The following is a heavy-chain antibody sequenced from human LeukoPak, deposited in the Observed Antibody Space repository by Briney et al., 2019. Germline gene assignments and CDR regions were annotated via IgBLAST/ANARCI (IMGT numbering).Heavy chain of an antibody. Sequence: GGSLRLSCAASGFTFSSYAMSWVRQAPGKGLEWVSTISGSGGSTYYADSVRGRFTISRDNSKNTLSLQMNSLRAEDTAVHYCAKMGPRYFDWSVDFWGQGTLVTVSS. CDR1: GFTFSSYA. D-gene: IGHD3-9*01. J-gene: IGHJ4*02. CDR3: AKMGPRYFDWSVDF. CDR2: ISGSGGST. V-gene: IGHV3-23*01.